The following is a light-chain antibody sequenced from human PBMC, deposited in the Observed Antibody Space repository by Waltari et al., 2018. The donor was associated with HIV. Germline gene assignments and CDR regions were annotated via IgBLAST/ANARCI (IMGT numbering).Light chain of an antibody. J-gene: IGLJ2*01. CDR2: GVK. V-gene: IGLV2-23*02. Sequence: QSALIQLASSYGSPGESLILSCTGDRNNIGGYNLVSWYQQHPGRAPKLIICGVKTRPSDVSSRFSGSKSGNTAALTSSGLQAEDEAVYFCCSYAGADTPVVFGGGTKLTVL. CDR3: CSYAGADTPVV. CDR1: RNNIGGYNL.